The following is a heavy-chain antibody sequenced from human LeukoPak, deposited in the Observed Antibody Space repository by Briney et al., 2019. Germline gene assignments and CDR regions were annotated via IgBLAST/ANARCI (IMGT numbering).Heavy chain of an antibody. Sequence: SETLSLTCAVYGGSFSGYYWSWIRQPPGKGLEWIGEINHSGSTNYNPSFKSRVTISVDTSKNQFSLKLSSVTAADTAVYYCARVLSSIGARPSLLYYYYYGMDVWGQGTTVTVSS. CDR3: ARVLSSIGARPSLLYYYYYGMDV. D-gene: IGHD6-6*01. CDR2: INHSGST. CDR1: GGSFSGYY. J-gene: IGHJ6*02. V-gene: IGHV4-34*01.